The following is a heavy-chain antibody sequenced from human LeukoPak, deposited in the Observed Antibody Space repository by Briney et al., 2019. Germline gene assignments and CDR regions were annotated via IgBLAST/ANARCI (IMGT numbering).Heavy chain of an antibody. J-gene: IGHJ5*02. Sequence: PGGSLRLSCGASGFTFTTYAMTWVRQAPGKGLEWVSSITGSGGSTYYGDSVKGRFTISRDNSKNTLYLQMNSLRAEDTAVYYCARALAAAEENWFDPWGQGTLVTVSS. CDR3: ARALAAAEENWFDP. V-gene: IGHV3-23*01. D-gene: IGHD6-13*01. CDR1: GFTFTTYA. CDR2: ITGSGGST.